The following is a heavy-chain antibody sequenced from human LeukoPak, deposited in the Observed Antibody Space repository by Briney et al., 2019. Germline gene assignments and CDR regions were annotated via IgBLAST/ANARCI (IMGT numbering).Heavy chain of an antibody. Sequence: GASVKVSCKASGYSFITLGINWARQAPGQGLEWMGWINPNSGGTTYAQKFQGRVTMTRDTSISTAYMELSRLTSDDTAVYYCARGSYYDSSEDYWGQGTLVTVSS. CDR2: INPNSGGT. V-gene: IGHV1-2*02. D-gene: IGHD3-22*01. CDR3: ARGSYYDSSEDY. CDR1: GYSFITLG. J-gene: IGHJ4*02.